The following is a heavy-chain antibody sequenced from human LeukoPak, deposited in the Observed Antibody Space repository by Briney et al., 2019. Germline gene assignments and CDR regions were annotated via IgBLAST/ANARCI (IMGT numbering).Heavy chain of an antibody. V-gene: IGHV3-9*01. Sequence: PGRSLRLSCAASGFTFDDYAMHWVRQAPGKGLEWVSGISWNSGSIGYADSVKGRFTISRDNSKNTLYLQMNSLRAEDTAVYYCATDLREQALDYWGQGTLVTVSS. CDR3: ATDLREQALDY. CDR1: GFTFDDYA. D-gene: IGHD1-26*01. J-gene: IGHJ4*02. CDR2: ISWNSGSI.